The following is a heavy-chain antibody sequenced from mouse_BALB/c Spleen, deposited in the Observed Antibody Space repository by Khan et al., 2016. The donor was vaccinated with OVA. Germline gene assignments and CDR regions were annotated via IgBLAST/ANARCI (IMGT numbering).Heavy chain of an antibody. V-gene: IGHV3-2*02. CDR2: ISYSGNT. CDR3: ARVYGGDFDY. J-gene: IGHJ2*01. D-gene: IGHD2-10*02. CDR1: GYSITSDYA. Sequence: EVQLQESGPGLVKPSQSLSLTCTVTGYSITSDYAWNWIRQFPGNKLEWMGHISYSGNTKYNPSLKSRISVTRDTSKNQIFLQLNSVTAEDTATYYCARVYGGDFDYWGQRTTLTVSS.